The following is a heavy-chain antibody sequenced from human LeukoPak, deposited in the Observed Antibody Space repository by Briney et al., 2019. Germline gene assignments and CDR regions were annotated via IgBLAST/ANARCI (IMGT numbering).Heavy chain of an antibody. CDR3: ARDPGYYDSSGPPDAFDI. Sequence: SQTLSLTCTVSGSSISSYYWSWIRQPPRKGLEWIGYIYYSGSTNYNPSLKSRVTISVDTSKNQFSLKLSSVTAADTAVYYCARDPGYYDSSGPPDAFDIWGQGTMVTVSS. CDR2: IYYSGST. V-gene: IGHV4-59*12. J-gene: IGHJ3*02. D-gene: IGHD3-22*01. CDR1: GSSISSYY.